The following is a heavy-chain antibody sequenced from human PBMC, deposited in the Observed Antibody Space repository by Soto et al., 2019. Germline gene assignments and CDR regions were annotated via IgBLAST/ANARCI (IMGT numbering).Heavy chain of an antibody. D-gene: IGHD3-10*01. CDR1: GYTFTSYG. V-gene: IGHV1-18*01. Sequence: ASVKLSCKASGYTFTSYGISWVRQAPGQGLEWMGWISAYNGNTNYAQKLQGRVTMTTDTSTSTAYMELRGLRSDDTAVYYCARDLSSGSYSVMASWGQGTLVTVSS. J-gene: IGHJ5*02. CDR2: ISAYNGNT. CDR3: ARDLSSGSYSVMAS.